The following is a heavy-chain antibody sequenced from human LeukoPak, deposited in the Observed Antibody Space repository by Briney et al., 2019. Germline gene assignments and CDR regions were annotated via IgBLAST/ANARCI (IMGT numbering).Heavy chain of an antibody. CDR3: AREVSVPSGGACGGACYWARPFDY. Sequence: PGGSLRLSCSASRFTFSTYAMSWVRQAPGKGLEWVSAIGASGGTTFYADSVKGRFTISRDNSKNTLFLQMNSLRAEDTAVYYCAREVSVPSGGACGGACYWARPFDYWGQGTLVTVPS. V-gene: IGHV3-23*01. J-gene: IGHJ4*02. D-gene: IGHD2-21*02. CDR1: RFTFSTYA. CDR2: IGASGGTT.